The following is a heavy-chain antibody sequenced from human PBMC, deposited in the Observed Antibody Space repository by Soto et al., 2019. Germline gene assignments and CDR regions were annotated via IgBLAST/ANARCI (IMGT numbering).Heavy chain of an antibody. D-gene: IGHD6-19*01. J-gene: IGHJ4*02. V-gene: IGHV3-30*03. CDR1: GFTFSDYG. CDR3: ARAASGWTMTLDY. Sequence: QPGGSLRLSCAASGFTFSDYGMHWVRQAPGTGLEWVAVISYDGSDKSYADSVKGRFTISRDNAKNRLYLQMNSLRTEDTAVYYSARAASGWTMTLDYWGQGTQVTVSS. CDR2: ISYDGSDK.